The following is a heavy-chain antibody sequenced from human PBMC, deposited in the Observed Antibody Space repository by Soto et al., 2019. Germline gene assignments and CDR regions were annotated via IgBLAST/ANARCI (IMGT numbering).Heavy chain of an antibody. J-gene: IGHJ5*02. CDR3: AKGPHCSGGSCYSNWFDP. CDR2: ISGSGGST. CDR1: GFTFSSYA. D-gene: IGHD2-15*01. V-gene: IGHV3-23*01. Sequence: GGSLRLSCAASGFTFSSYAMSWVRQAPGKGLEWVSAISGSGGSTYYADSVKGRFTISRDNSKNTLYLQMNSLRAEDTAVYYCAKGPHCSGGSCYSNWFDPWGQGTLVTVSS.